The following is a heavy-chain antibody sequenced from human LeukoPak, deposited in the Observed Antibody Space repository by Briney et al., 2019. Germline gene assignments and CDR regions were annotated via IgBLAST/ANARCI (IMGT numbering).Heavy chain of an antibody. V-gene: IGHV4-39*01. CDR2: FYYGGTT. CDR1: GGSISSSSYY. CDR3: ARHGRITVAGKRNTFDN. J-gene: IGHJ4*02. D-gene: IGHD6-19*01. Sequence: SETLSLTCTVSGGSISSSSYYWGWIRQPPGKGLEWIVSFYYGGTTHYNPSLRSRVAIAVDTSKNQFSLKLRSVTAADTAVYYCARHGRITVAGKRNTFDNWGQGTLVTVSS.